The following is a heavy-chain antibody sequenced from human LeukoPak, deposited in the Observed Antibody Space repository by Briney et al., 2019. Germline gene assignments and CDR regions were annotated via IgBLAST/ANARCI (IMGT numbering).Heavy chain of an antibody. J-gene: IGHJ4*02. CDR1: GFTFSNAW. Sequence: PGGSLRLSCAASGFTFSNAWMSWVRQAPGKGLEWVGHIKSKTDARTIDYAAPVKGRFIISRDDSKNTLYLQMNSLKSEDTAVYYCTTGGATTCYYWGQGALVTVSS. D-gene: IGHD1-1*01. V-gene: IGHV3-15*01. CDR3: TTGGATTCYY. CDR2: IKSKTDARTI.